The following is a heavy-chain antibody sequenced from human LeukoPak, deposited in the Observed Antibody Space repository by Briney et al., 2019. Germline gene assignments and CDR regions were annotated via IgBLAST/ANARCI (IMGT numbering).Heavy chain of an antibody. V-gene: IGHV3-21*01. J-gene: IGHJ4*02. D-gene: IGHD2-15*01. CDR1: GFTFSSYS. CDR2: ISRSSSYR. Sequence: GGSLRLSCAASGFTFSSYSMNWVRQAPGKGLEWVSSISRSSSYRYYADSVKGRFTISRDNAKNSLYLQMNSLRAEDTAVYYCARDYCSGVSCYYFDNWGQGTLVTVSS. CDR3: ARDYCSGVSCYYFDN.